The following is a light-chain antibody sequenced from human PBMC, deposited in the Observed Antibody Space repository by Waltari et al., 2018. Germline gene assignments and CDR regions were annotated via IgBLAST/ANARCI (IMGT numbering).Light chain of an antibody. CDR3: QQYVESPAT. V-gene: IGKV3-20*01. CDR1: QSVRIY. J-gene: IGKJ1*01. CDR2: HAA. Sequence: SCVSSQSVRIYFAWYQQKSGQAPRLLIYHAASRATGIPDRFSGSWSGTDCRLTISRLEPEDFAMYYCQQYVESPATFGQGTKVKIK.